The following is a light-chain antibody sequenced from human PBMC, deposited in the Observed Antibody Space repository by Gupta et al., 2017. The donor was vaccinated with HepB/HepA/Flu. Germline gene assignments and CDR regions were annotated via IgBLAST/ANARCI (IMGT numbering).Light chain of an antibody. CDR1: NSDFGGYNF. V-gene: IGLV2-14*03. CDR3: TSYTSTESV. J-gene: IGLJ1*01. Sequence: QSALTQPASVSGSPGQSITISCTGTNSDFGGYNFVSWYQQHPGKAPKLIIYDVINRPSGVSNRFSGSKSGNTASLTITGRQAEDEGDYYCTSYTSTESVFGTGTKVTDL. CDR2: DVI.